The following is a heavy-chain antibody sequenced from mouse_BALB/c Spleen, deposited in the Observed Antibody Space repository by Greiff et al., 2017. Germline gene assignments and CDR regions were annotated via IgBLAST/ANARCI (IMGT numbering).Heavy chain of an antibody. Sequence: EVKLVESGGGLVKPGGSLKLSCAASGFTFSSYAMSWVRQTPEKRLEWVASISSGGSTYYPDSVKGRFTISRDNARNILYLQMSSLRSEDTAMYYCAGYGYDSWFAYWGQGTLVTVSA. D-gene: IGHD2-2*01. J-gene: IGHJ3*01. CDR3: AGYGYDSWFAY. V-gene: IGHV5-6-5*01. CDR1: GFTFSSYA. CDR2: ISSGGST.